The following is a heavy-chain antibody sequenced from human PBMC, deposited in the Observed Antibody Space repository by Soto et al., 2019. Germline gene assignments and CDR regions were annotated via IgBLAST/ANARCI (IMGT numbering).Heavy chain of an antibody. CDR2: IYSGGST. V-gene: IGHV3-53*01. D-gene: IGHD6-13*01. CDR3: ARVHYTPGIAAAGTVWYFDL. Sequence: EVQLVESGGGLIQPGGSLRLSCAASGFTVSSNYMSWVRQAPGKGLEWVSVIYSGGSTYYADSVKGRFTISRDNSKNTLYLQMNSLRAEDTAVYYCARVHYTPGIAAAGTVWYFDLWGRGTLVTVSS. J-gene: IGHJ2*01. CDR1: GFTVSSNY.